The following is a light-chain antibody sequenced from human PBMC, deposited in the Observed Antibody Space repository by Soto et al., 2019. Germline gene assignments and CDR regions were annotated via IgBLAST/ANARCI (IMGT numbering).Light chain of an antibody. Sequence: QSVLTQPASVSGPPGQWLVISCNGRSSDVGSNDLVSWYLQYPGKAPKVIIFEGTKRPSGVSDRFSGSKSGNTASLTISGLQTEDEADYYCCSYAGSRTYVFGPGTQLTVL. CDR3: CSYAGSRTYV. CDR1: SSDVGSNDL. J-gene: IGLJ1*01. CDR2: EGT. V-gene: IGLV2-23*01.